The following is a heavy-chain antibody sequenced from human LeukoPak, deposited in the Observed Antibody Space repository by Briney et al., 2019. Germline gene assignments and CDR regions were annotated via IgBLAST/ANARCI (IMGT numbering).Heavy chain of an antibody. CDR2: ISSSGSTI. CDR1: GFNFDTSD. D-gene: IGHD3-10*02. V-gene: IGHV3-48*03. Sequence: GGSLRLSCAASGFNFDTSDMNWVRQAPGKGLKWVSYISSSGSTIYYADSVKGRFTISRDNAKNSLYLQMNSLRAEDTAVYYCAELGITMIGGVWGKGTTVTVSS. J-gene: IGHJ6*04. CDR3: AELGITMIGGV.